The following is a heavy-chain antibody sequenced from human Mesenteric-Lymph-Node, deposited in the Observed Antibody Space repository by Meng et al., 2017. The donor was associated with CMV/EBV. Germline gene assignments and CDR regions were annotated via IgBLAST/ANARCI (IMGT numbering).Heavy chain of an antibody. CDR3: AKHYDTSDSV. J-gene: IGHJ3*01. D-gene: IGHD3-22*01. Sequence: GGSLRLSCAASGFTFSSYAMSWVRQAPGKGLEWVSVIYSGGGSTYYADSVKGRFTISRDNSKNTLYLQMSSLRAEDTAVYYCAKHYDTSDSVWGQGTMVTVSS. CDR2: IYSGGGST. CDR1: GFTFSSYA. V-gene: IGHV3-23*03.